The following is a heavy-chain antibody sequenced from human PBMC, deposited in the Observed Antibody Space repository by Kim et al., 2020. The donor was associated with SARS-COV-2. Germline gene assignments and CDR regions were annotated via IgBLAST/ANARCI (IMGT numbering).Heavy chain of an antibody. Sequence: YYNPSLTGRVTISVDTSKNQFSLKLSSVTAADTAVYYCAHTSYSSSWADYWGQGTLVTVSS. V-gene: IGHV4-30-2*04. J-gene: IGHJ4*02. D-gene: IGHD6-13*01. CDR3: AHTSYSSSWADY.